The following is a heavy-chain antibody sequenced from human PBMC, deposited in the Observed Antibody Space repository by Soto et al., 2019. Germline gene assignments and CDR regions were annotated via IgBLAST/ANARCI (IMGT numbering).Heavy chain of an antibody. Sequence: PSETLSLTCTVSGGSISSYYWSWIRQPPGKGLEWIGYIYYSGSTNYNPSLKSRVTISVDTSKNQFSLKLSSVTAADTAVYYCAIGKYGSYGEDVFDIWGQGTMVTVS. J-gene: IGHJ3*02. V-gene: IGHV4-59*01. D-gene: IGHD1-26*01. CDR1: GGSISSYY. CDR3: AIGKYGSYGEDVFDI. CDR2: IYYSGST.